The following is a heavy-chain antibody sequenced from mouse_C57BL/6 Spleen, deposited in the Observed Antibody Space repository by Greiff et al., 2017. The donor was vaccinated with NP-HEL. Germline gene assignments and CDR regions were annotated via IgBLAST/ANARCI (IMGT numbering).Heavy chain of an antibody. CDR1: GFTFSSYA. CDR2: ISDGGSYT. Sequence: EVHLVESGGGLVKPGGSLKLSCAASGFTFSSYAMSWVRQTPEKRLEWVATISDGGSYTYYPANVKGRFTISRDNAKNNLYLQMSQLKSEDTAMYYCARDWDGGVYFDYWGQGTTLTVSS. D-gene: IGHD4-1*01. J-gene: IGHJ2*01. CDR3: ARDWDGGVYFDY. V-gene: IGHV5-4*01.